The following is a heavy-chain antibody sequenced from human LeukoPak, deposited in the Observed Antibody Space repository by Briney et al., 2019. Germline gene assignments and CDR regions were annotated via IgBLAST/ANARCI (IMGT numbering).Heavy chain of an antibody. CDR3: AKLPAPGGDYVYFDS. CDR1: GFSFTDCV. Sequence: GGSLRLSCAASGFSFTDCVMGWVRQAPGKGLEWVLTISRTGAYTYYADSVKGRFSISRDNSKNTLYLQMASLRVEDTAIYYCAKLPAPGGDYVYFDSWGQGTLVTVSS. D-gene: IGHD3-16*01. J-gene: IGHJ4*02. V-gene: IGHV3-23*05. CDR2: ISRTGAYT.